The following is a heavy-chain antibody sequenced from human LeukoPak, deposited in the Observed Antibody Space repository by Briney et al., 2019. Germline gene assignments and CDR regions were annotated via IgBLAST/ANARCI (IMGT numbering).Heavy chain of an antibody. Sequence: GGSLRLSCAASGFTFSTYAMSWVRQAPGKGLEWVSSISGRDSGTYYADSVKGRFTISRDNAKNSLYLQMDSLRAEDTAVYYCAREVPTGTDYFDYWGQGTLVTVFS. D-gene: IGHD3-10*01. CDR3: AREVPTGTDYFDY. J-gene: IGHJ4*02. V-gene: IGHV3-23*01. CDR2: ISGRDSGT. CDR1: GFTFSTYA.